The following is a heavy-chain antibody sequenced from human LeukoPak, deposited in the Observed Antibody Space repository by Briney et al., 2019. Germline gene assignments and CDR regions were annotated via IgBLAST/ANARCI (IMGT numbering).Heavy chain of an antibody. V-gene: IGHV3-23*01. CDR1: GFTFSVYA. Sequence: GGSLRLSCAASGFTFSVYAMSWVRQAPGKXLEXXXXXGGGPLDIYYTDSVKGRFTISRDNSKSTLFLQMNSLRADDTAVYYCVKDGINGNSIYDAFDLWGQGTMVTVSP. D-gene: IGHD1-7*01. J-gene: IGHJ3*01. CDR2: XGGGPLDI. CDR3: VKDGINGNSIYDAFDL.